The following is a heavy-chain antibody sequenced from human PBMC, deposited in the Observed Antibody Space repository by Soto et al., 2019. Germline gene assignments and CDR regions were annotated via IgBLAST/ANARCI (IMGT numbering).Heavy chain of an antibody. CDR1: GLTFSTYA. D-gene: IGHD6-13*01. CDR2: FSGSGGST. V-gene: IGHV3-23*01. CDR3: AKESGPVFGSSPLDV. Sequence: VQLLESGGGLVQPGGSLRLSCAASGLTFSTYAVSWVRQAPGQGLEWVSGFSGSGGSTHYADSVKGRFTISRDNSKNTVYLQMNSLRAQDTAVYYCAKESGPVFGSSPLDVWGKGTMVTVSS. J-gene: IGHJ6*04.